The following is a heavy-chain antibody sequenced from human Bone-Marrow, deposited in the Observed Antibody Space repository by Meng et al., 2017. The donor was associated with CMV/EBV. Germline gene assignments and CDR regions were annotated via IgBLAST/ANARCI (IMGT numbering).Heavy chain of an antibody. CDR3: ARVNSSGWTYYFDY. CDR2: IFYSGST. V-gene: IGHV4-39*07. J-gene: IGHJ4*02. Sequence: SETLSLTCTVSGGSIRSSSYYWGWIRQPPGKGLEWIGSIFYSGSTYYSPSLKSRVTISVDTSKNQFSLKLSSVTAADTAVYYCARVNSSGWTYYFDYWGQGPLVPVSS. D-gene: IGHD6-19*01. CDR1: GGSIRSSSYY.